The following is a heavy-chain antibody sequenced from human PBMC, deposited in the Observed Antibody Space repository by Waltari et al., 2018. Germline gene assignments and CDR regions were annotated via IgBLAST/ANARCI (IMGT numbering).Heavy chain of an antibody. CDR1: GGTFSSYA. V-gene: IGHV1-69*12. D-gene: IGHD3-22*01. CDR2: IIPIVGTA. J-gene: IGHJ5*02. CDR3: ARDRPLPYDSSGDYGGWFDP. Sequence: QVQLVQSGAEVKKPGSSVKVSCKASGGTFSSYAISWVRQAPGQGLEWMGGIIPIVGTANYAQKFQGRVTITADESTSTAYMELSSRRSEDTAVYYCARDRPLPYDSSGDYGGWFDPWGQGTLVTVSS.